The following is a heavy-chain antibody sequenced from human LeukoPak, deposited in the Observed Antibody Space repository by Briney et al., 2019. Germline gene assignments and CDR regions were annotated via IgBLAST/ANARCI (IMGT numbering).Heavy chain of an antibody. J-gene: IGHJ3*02. V-gene: IGHV1-8*01. D-gene: IGHD3-22*01. CDR1: GYTFTSYD. Sequence: ASVKVSCKASGYTFTSYDINWVRQATGQGLEWMGWMNPNSGNTGYAQKFQGRVTMTRDTSISTAYMELSRLRCDDTAVYYCARGAGYYDSSGDDAFDIWGQGTMVTVSS. CDR2: MNPNSGNT. CDR3: ARGAGYYDSSGDDAFDI.